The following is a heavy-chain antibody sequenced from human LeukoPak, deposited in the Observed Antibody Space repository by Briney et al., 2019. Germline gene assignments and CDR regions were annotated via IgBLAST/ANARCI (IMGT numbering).Heavy chain of an antibody. CDR3: ARDPQHSMDV. V-gene: IGHV3-33*01. D-gene: IGHD5-18*01. J-gene: IGHJ6*02. CDR1: GFTLSRHG. Sequence: GGSLRLSCVASGFTLSRHGMHWARQAPGKGREGVAVLWYDGRNKYYADSVKGRFTISRDDSKNTLYLQMNSLRAEDTAVYYCARDPQHSMDVWGQGTTITVSS. CDR2: LWYDGRNK.